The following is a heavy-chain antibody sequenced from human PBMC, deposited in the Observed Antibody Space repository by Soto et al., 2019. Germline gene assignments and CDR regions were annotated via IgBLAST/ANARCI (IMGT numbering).Heavy chain of an antibody. D-gene: IGHD3-9*01. CDR1: GYTSTGYY. CDR3: AREYRGLRYFDWLALLGY. Sequence: VKVSCKASGYTSTGYYMHWVRQAPGQGLEWMGWINPNSGGTNYAQKFQGRVTMTRDTSISTAYMELSRLRSDDTAVYYCAREYRGLRYFDWLALLGYWGQGTLVTVSS. CDR2: INPNSGGT. V-gene: IGHV1-2*02. J-gene: IGHJ4*02.